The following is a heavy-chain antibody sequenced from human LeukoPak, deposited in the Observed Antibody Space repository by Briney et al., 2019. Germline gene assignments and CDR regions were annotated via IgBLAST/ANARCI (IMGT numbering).Heavy chain of an antibody. CDR3: AREFGYQLEDAFDI. Sequence: GGSLRLSRAASGFTFSSYWMSWVRQAPGKGLEWVANIKQDGSEKYYVDSVKGRFTISRDNAKNSLYLQMNSLRAEDTAVYYCAREFGYQLEDAFDIWGQGTMVTVSS. V-gene: IGHV3-7*03. CDR2: IKQDGSEK. CDR1: GFTFSSYW. J-gene: IGHJ3*02. D-gene: IGHD2-2*01.